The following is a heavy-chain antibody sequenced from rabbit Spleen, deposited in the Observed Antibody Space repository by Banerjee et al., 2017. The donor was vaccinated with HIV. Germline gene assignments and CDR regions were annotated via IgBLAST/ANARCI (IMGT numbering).Heavy chain of an antibody. Sequence: QEQLVESGGGLVQPGGSLKLSCKASGFEVSSYGVSWVRQAPGTGLEWIGYIDPLFGITYYANWVNGRFSISRENAQNTVFLQMTSLTAADTATYFCARDGAGGSYFALWVPGPLVTVS. CDR2: IDPLFGIT. V-gene: IGHV1S47*01. D-gene: IGHD8-1*01. J-gene: IGHJ6*01. CDR3: ARDGAGGSYFAL. CDR1: GFEVSSYG.